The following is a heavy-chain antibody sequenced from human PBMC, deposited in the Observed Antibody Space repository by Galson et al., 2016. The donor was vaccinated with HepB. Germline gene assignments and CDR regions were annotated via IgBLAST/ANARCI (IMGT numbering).Heavy chain of an antibody. Sequence: SLRLSCAASGFTFDTYAMHWVRQAPGKGLEWVSGIGWKSANIAYADSVKGRFTISRDNAKNALYLQMNSLRPEDTALYYCAKGDSGDGFDAFDMWGQGTMVAVSS. CDR1: GFTFDTYA. J-gene: IGHJ3*02. CDR3: AKGDSGDGFDAFDM. CDR2: IGWKSANI. V-gene: IGHV3-9*01. D-gene: IGHD5-12*01.